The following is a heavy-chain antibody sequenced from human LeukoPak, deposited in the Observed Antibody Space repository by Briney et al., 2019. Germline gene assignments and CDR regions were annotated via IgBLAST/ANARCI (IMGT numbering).Heavy chain of an antibody. D-gene: IGHD2-15*01. CDR2: IYYSGST. CDR3: ERVLVGSGGSCYSGFVGAFDI. J-gene: IGHJ3*02. V-gene: IGHV4-59*01. CDR1: GGSISSYY. Sequence: SETLSLTCTVSGGSISSYYWSWIRQPPGKGLEWIGYIYYSGSTNYNPSLKSRVTISVDTSKNQFSLKLSSVTAADTAVYYCERVLVGSGGSCYSGFVGAFDIWGQGTMVTVSS.